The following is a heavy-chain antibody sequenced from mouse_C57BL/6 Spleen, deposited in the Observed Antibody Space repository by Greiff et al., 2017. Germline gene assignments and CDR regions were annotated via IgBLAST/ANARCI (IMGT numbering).Heavy chain of an antibody. D-gene: IGHD1-1*01. V-gene: IGHV2-2*01. CDR3: ASSHYYGSSYWYFDV. J-gene: IGHJ1*03. Sequence: VQLQQSGPGLVQPSQSLSITCTVSGFSLTSYGVNWVRPSPGKGLEWLGVIWSGGSTDYNAAFISRLSISKDNSKSPVFFKMNSLQADDTAIYYCASSHYYGSSYWYFDVWGTGTTVTVSS. CDR2: IWSGGST. CDR1: GFSLTSYG.